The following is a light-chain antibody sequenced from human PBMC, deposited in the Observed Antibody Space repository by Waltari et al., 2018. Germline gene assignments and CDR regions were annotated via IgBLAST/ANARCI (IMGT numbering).Light chain of an antibody. Sequence: EIVLTQSPGTASLSPGARVTLSFRASQSVGSSRLPGYQQKPCQAPRLVIYRASRRATGIPDRFSGSGSGTDFSLTISRLEPEDFAVYYCQQHGTLPATFGQGTKVEIK. CDR3: QQHGTLPAT. J-gene: IGKJ1*01. CDR2: RAS. V-gene: IGKV3-20*01. CDR1: QSVGSSR.